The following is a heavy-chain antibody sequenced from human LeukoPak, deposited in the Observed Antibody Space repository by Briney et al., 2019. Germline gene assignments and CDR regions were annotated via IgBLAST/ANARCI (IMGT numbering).Heavy chain of an antibody. CDR1: GGSISSYY. Sequence: PSETLSLTCTVSGGSISSYYWSWIRQPPGKGLEWIGYVYHSGSTYYNPSLESRVTISVDRSKNQFSLTLTSVTAADTAMYYCAREESVSMVRGVPNWIDSWGQGTLVTVSS. V-gene: IGHV4-59*12. J-gene: IGHJ5*01. CDR3: AREESVSMVRGVPNWIDS. D-gene: IGHD3-10*01. CDR2: VYHSGST.